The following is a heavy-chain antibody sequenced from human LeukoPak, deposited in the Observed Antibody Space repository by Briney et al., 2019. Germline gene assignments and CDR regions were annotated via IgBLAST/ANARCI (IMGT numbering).Heavy chain of an antibody. V-gene: IGHV4-4*07. Sequence: SETLSLTCTGSGGSISRSYWSWMRQPAGKGPEWIGRIYGSGTITYNPSLESRVTMSVDTSKNQFSLKLRSVTAADTAVYYCARDSGTTGEVKFDPWGQGILVTVSS. J-gene: IGHJ5*02. CDR1: GGSISRSY. D-gene: IGHD3-10*01. CDR2: IYGSGTI. CDR3: ARDSGTTGEVKFDP.